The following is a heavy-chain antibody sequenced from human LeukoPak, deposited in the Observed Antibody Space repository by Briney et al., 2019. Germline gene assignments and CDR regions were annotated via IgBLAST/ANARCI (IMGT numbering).Heavy chain of an antibody. D-gene: IGHD5-12*01. CDR3: ARDSGYELFDY. V-gene: IGHV4-4*07. Sequence: PSETLSLTCTVSGGSISSYYLSWIRQTAGKGLEWIGRMYSSGSNYNPSLKSRVTMSIDTSTNQLSLKLSSVTAADTAVYYCARDSGYELFDYWGQGTPVTVSS. CDR2: MYSSGS. J-gene: IGHJ4*02. CDR1: GGSISSYY.